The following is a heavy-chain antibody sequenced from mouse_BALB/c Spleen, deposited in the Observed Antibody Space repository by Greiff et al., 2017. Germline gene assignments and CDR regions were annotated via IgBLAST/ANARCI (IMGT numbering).Heavy chain of an antibody. J-gene: IGHJ3*01. Sequence: EVQGVESGPGLVKPSQSLSLTCTVTGCSITSDYAWNWIRQFPGNKLEWMGYISYSGSTSYNPSLKSRISITRDTSKNQFFLQLNSVTTEDTATYYCARSGYWFAYWGQGTLVTVSA. CDR3: ARSGYWFAY. CDR2: ISYSGST. CDR1: GCSITSDYA. V-gene: IGHV3-2*02. D-gene: IGHD2-2*01.